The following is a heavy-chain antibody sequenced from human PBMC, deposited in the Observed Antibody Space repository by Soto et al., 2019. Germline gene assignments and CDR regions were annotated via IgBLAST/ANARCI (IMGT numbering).Heavy chain of an antibody. Sequence: LRLSCTASGFNFADYAVHWVRQVPGKGLEWVSFIRAKAHGGTTDYAASVKGRFTISRDDSKSIAYLQMNSLKTEDTALYYCTRAYSSSPLDYWGQGARVTVSS. V-gene: IGHV3-49*04. CDR2: IRAKAHGGTT. J-gene: IGHJ4*02. D-gene: IGHD6-13*01. CDR1: GFNFADYA. CDR3: TRAYSSSPLDY.